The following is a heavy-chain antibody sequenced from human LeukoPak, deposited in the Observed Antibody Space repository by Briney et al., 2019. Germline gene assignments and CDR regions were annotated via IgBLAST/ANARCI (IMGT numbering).Heavy chain of an antibody. CDR3: AKDPYDSSGYPNYFDY. Sequence: GGSLRLSCAASGFTFSSYGMHWVRQAPGKGLEWVAFIRYDGSNKYYADSVKGRFTISRDNSKNTLYLQMNSLRAEDTAVYYCAKDPYDSSGYPNYFDYWGQGTLVTVSS. CDR2: IRYDGSNK. CDR1: GFTFSSYG. J-gene: IGHJ4*02. D-gene: IGHD3-22*01. V-gene: IGHV3-30*02.